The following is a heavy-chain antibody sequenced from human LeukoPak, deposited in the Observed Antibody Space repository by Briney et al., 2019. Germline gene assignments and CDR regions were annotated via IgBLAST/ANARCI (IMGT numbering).Heavy chain of an antibody. CDR2: IIPIFGTA. CDR1: GGTFSSYA. CDR3: ARGMGSGYLQDY. V-gene: IGHV1-69*05. J-gene: IGHJ4*02. Sequence: ASVKVCCKACGGTFSSYAISWVRQATGQGHEWMGGIIPIFGTANYAQKFQGRVTITTDESTSTAYMELSSLRSEDTAVYYCARGMGSGYLQDYWGQGTLVTVSS. D-gene: IGHD3-22*01.